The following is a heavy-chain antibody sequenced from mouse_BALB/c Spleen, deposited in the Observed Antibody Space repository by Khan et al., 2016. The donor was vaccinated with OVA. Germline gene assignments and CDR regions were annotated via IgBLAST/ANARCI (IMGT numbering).Heavy chain of an antibody. V-gene: IGHV3-2*02. CDR1: GYSLTSGYA. D-gene: IGHD1-1*01. J-gene: IGHJ2*01. CDR2: ISYTGVT. Sequence: VQLQQSGPGLVKPSQSLSLTCTVTGYSLTSGYAWSWIRKFPGYKLVWMGYISYTGVTSYPPSLKSRFSITRDTSTSPFFLQFNSVTTADTATDYIGRGKYYGYYLDYWGQGTTLTVSS. CDR3: GRGKYYGYYLDY.